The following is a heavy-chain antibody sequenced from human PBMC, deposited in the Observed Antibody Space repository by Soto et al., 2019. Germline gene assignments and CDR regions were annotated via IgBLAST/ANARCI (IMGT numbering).Heavy chain of an antibody. Sequence: QVQLVQSGAEVKKPGSSVKVSCKASGGTFSSYAISWVRQAPGQGLEWMAGIIPLFGTADYAQKFQGRVTITADESTSTAYMELSSLRSEDTAVYYRASNYGDYRYYYGMDVWGQGTTVTVSS. CDR2: IIPLFGTA. CDR3: ASNYGDYRYYYGMDV. D-gene: IGHD4-17*01. J-gene: IGHJ6*02. CDR1: GGTFSSYA. V-gene: IGHV1-69*12.